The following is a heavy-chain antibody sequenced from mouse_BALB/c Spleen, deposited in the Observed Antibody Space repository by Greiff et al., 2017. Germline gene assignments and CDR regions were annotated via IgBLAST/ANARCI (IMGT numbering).Heavy chain of an antibody. J-gene: IGHJ4*01. V-gene: IGHV1-7*01. CDR3: ARDDYEGYAMDY. D-gene: IGHD2-4*01. CDR1: GYTFTSYW. Sequence: VQLQQSGAELAKPGASVKMSCKASGYTFTSYWMHWVKQRPGQGLEWIGYINPSTGYTEYNQKFKDKATLTADKSSSTAYMQLSSLTSEDSAVYYCARDDYEGYAMDYWGQGTSVTVSS. CDR2: INPSTGYT.